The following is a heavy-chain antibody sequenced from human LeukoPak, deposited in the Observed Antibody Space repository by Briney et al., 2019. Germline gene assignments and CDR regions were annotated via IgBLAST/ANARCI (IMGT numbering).Heavy chain of an antibody. CDR3: ARGSGYVRYFDY. J-gene: IGHJ4*02. V-gene: IGHV4-30-4*01. Sequence: SETLSLTCTVSGGSISSGDYYWSWIRQPPGKGLEWIGYMYYSGSTYYNPSLKSRVTISVDTSKNQFSLKLGSVTAADTAVYYCARGSGYVRYFDYWGQGTLVTVSS. D-gene: IGHD5-12*01. CDR1: GGSISSGDYY. CDR2: MYYSGST.